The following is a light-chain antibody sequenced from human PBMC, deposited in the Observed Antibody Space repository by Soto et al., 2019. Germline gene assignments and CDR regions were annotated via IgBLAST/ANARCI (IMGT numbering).Light chain of an antibody. V-gene: IGKV4-1*01. Sequence: DIVMTQSPAALAVSLRERATMNCKSSPSVLYSSNNKNYVAWYQQKPGQPPKLLIYWESTRESGVHDRFSGSGSGTDFTLTISIRQAEDVAVYYCQQYYSTPPSFGQGTKLEIK. J-gene: IGKJ2*03. CDR2: WES. CDR3: QQYYSTPPS. CDR1: PSVLYSSNNKNY.